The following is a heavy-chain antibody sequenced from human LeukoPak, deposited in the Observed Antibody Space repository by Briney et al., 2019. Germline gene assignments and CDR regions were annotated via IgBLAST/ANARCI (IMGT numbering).Heavy chain of an antibody. D-gene: IGHD4-17*01. CDR2: ISYDGSNK. V-gene: IGHV3-30-3*01. CDR3: AKDPTLDDAFDI. J-gene: IGHJ3*02. Sequence: GGSLRLSCAASGFTFSSYAMHWVRQAPGKGLEWVAVISYDGSNKYYADSVKDRFTISRDNSKNTLYLQMNSLRAEDTAVYYCAKDPTLDDAFDIWGQGTMVTVSS. CDR1: GFTFSSYA.